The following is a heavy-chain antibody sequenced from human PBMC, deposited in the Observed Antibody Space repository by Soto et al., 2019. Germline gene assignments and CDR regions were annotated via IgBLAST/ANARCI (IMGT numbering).Heavy chain of an antibody. CDR1: GGTFSSYA. Sequence: ASVKVSCKASGGTFSSYAISWVRQAPGQGLEWMGGIIPIFGTANYAQKFLGRVTITADESTSTAYMELSSLRSEDTAVYYCARGSSYYYDSSGYRFDYWGQGTLVTVSS. V-gene: IGHV1-69*13. CDR2: IIPIFGTA. D-gene: IGHD3-22*01. J-gene: IGHJ4*02. CDR3: ARGSSYYYDSSGYRFDY.